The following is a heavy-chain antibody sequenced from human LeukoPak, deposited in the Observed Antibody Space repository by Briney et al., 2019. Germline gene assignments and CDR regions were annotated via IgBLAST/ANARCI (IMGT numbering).Heavy chain of an antibody. Sequence: GGSLRLSCAASGFTFSSYAMSWVRQAPGKGLEWVGRIKNKADGGTTDYAAPVKGRFTISRDDSKNTLYLQMNSLKTEDTAVYYCTTWPAAHLKFDYWGQGTLVTVSS. CDR1: GFTFSSYA. J-gene: IGHJ4*02. CDR2: IKNKADGGTT. D-gene: IGHD2-2*01. V-gene: IGHV3-15*01. CDR3: TTWPAAHLKFDY.